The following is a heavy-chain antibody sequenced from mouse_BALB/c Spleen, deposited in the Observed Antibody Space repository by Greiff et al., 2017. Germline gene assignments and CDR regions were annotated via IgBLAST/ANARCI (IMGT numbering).Heavy chain of an antibody. CDR2: IYPGDGDT. CDR1: GYAFSSYW. CDR3: ARSRNYRYEKWYFDV. D-gene: IGHD2-14*01. V-gene: IGHV1-80*01. J-gene: IGHJ1*01. Sequence: VQRVESGAELVRPGSSVKISCKASGYAFSSYWMNWVKQRPGQGLEWIGQIYPGDGDTNYNGKFKGKATLTADKSSSTAYMQLSSLTSEDSAVYFCARSRNYRYEKWYFDVWGAGTTVTVSS.